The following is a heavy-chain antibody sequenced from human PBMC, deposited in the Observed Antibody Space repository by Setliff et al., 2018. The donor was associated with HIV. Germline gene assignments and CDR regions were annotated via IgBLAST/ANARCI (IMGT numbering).Heavy chain of an antibody. CDR1: SDPISSRSDF. D-gene: IGHD3-3*01. CDR3: ARQIASGYWAFDS. V-gene: IGHV4-39*01. Sequence: SETLSLTCTVSSDPISSRSDFWWGWIRQPPGKGLEWIGSIYHTGQTYDNPSVKSRLTISVDTDENQFSLKLRSVTAAETAVYYCARQIASGYWAFDSWGQGTLVTVSS. CDR2: IYHTGQT. J-gene: IGHJ4*02.